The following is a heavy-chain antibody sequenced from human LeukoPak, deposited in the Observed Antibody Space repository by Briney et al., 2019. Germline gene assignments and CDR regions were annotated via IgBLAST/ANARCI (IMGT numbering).Heavy chain of an antibody. CDR3: ACSVYGSGSYYDY. J-gene: IGHJ4*02. CDR1: GFTVSSNY. CDR2: IYSGGST. D-gene: IGHD3-10*01. V-gene: IGHV3-66*02. Sequence: GGSLRLSCAASGFTVSSNYMSWVRQAPGKGLEWVSVIYSGGSTYYADSVKVRFTISRDNSKNTLYLQMNSLRAEDTAVYYCACSVYGSGSYYDYWGQGTLVTVSS.